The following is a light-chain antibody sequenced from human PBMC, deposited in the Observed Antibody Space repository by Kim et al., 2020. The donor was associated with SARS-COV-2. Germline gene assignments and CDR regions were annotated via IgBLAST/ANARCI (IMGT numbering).Light chain of an antibody. CDR3: SSYTSSSTLI. Sequence: QSALTQPASVSGSPGQSITISCTGTSSDVGGYIFVSWYQQQPDKAPKLMIYDVSARPSVVSNRFSGSKSGNTAFLTISGLQAEDEADYYCSSYTSSSTLIFGGGTKVTVL. J-gene: IGLJ2*01. CDR2: DVS. V-gene: IGLV2-14*03. CDR1: SSDVGGYIF.